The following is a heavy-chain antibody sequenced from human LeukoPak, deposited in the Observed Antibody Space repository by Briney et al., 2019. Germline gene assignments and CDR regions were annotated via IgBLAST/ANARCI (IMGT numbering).Heavy chain of an antibody. V-gene: IGHV2-5*02. J-gene: IGHJ5*02. CDR1: GFSLTTSGVG. Sequence: SGSTPPEPTQTLTLTCTFSGFSLTTSGVGVAWIRQPPGKALEWLALISWDDDKRFSPSLKTRLSITKDTSKNQVVLTMTNMDPVDTATYYCARIPETQTSLDPWGQGALVTVSS. CDR3: ARIPETQTSLDP. CDR2: ISWDDDK.